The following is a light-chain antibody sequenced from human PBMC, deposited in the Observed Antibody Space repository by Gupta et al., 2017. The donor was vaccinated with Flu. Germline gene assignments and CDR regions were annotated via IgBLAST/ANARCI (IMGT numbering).Light chain of an antibody. CDR3: QQYGSSPPLYT. Sequence: LSLSPGERATLSCRASQSVSSSYLAWYKQKPGQAPRLLIYGASSRATGITDRFSGSGAGTDFTLTISRLEPEDFAVYYCQQYGSSPPLYTFGQGTKLEIK. CDR2: GAS. CDR1: QSVSSSY. J-gene: IGKJ2*01. V-gene: IGKV3-20*01.